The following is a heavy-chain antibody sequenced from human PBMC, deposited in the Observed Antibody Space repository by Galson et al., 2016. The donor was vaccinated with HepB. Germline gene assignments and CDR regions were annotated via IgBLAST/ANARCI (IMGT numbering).Heavy chain of an antibody. D-gene: IGHD3-16*01. Sequence: SETLSLTCTVSDDSISNYSWNWIRQPPGKGLEWVGYILYSGSSKCNPPLKSRVTPSVDTTMNTFSLRLSSVTAADTAVYFCARWGTYSEKHAFDIWGQGTMVTVSS. V-gene: IGHV4-59*01. J-gene: IGHJ3*02. CDR2: ILYSGSS. CDR3: ARWGTYSEKHAFDI. CDR1: DDSISNYS.